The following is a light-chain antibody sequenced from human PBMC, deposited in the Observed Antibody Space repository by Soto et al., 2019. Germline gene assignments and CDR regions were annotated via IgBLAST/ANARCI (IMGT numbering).Light chain of an antibody. CDR3: QQYGSSPLT. V-gene: IGKV3-20*01. J-gene: IGKJ4*01. CDR1: QSVSSSY. Sequence: ESVLTPSPATLSLSPGERATLSCRASQSVSSSYLAWYQQKPGQAPRLLIYGASSRATGIPDRFSGSGSGTDFTLTISRLEPEDFAVYYCQQYGSSPLTFGGGTKV. CDR2: GAS.